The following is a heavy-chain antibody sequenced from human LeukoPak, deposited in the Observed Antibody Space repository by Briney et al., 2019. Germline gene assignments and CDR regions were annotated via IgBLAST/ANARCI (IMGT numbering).Heavy chain of an antibody. CDR3: AKVTYGSGTYGAFDS. V-gene: IGHV3-23*01. D-gene: IGHD3-10*01. CDR1: GFTFSSHG. Sequence: GGSLRLSCAASGFTFSSHGMSWVRQAPGKGLEWVSTISGSGDYTYYADSVKGRFTVSRDNSKNTLYLQMNSLRAEDTAVYYCAKVTYGSGTYGAFDSWGQGTLVTVSS. J-gene: IGHJ4*02. CDR2: ISGSGDYT.